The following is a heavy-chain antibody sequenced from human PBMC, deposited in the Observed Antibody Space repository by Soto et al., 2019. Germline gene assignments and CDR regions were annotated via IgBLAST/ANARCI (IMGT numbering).Heavy chain of an antibody. CDR2: IIPILGIA. D-gene: IGHD5-18*01. V-gene: IGHV1-69*02. CDR1: GGTFSSYT. Sequence: QVQLVQSGAEVKKPGSSVKVSCKASGGTFSSYTISWVRQAPGQGLEWMGRIIPILGIANYAQKFQGRVTITADKSTSTAYMELSSLRSEGTAVYYCARGPDSLFDYWGQGTLVTVSS. CDR3: ARGPDSLFDY. J-gene: IGHJ4*02.